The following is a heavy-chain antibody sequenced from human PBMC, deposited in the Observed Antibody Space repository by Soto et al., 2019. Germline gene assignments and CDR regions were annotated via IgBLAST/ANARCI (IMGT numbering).Heavy chain of an antibody. J-gene: IGHJ6*02. V-gene: IGHV3-30*03. CDR3: ARDNNQSSSWYGLYYYYGMDV. D-gene: IGHD6-13*01. CDR1: GFTFSSYG. CDR2: ISYDGSNK. Sequence: PGGSLRLSCAASGFTFSSYGMHWVRQAPGKGLEWVAVISYDGSNKYYADSVKGRFTISRDNSKNTLYLQMNSLRAEDTAVYYCARDNNQSSSWYGLYYYYGMDVWGQGTTVTVSS.